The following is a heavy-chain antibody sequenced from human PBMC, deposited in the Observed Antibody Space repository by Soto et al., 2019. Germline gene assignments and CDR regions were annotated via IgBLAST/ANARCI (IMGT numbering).Heavy chain of an antibody. CDR2: ISAYNGNT. D-gene: IGHD6-13*01. J-gene: IGHJ6*02. V-gene: IGHV1-18*01. Sequence: GASVKVSCKASGYTFTSYGISWVRQAPGQGLEWMGWISAYNGNTNYAQKLKGRVTMTTDTSTSTAYMELRSLRSDDTAVYYCARDVRIAAAGGWYTSSGMDVWGQGTTVTVSS. CDR1: GYTFTSYG. CDR3: ARDVRIAAAGGWYTSSGMDV.